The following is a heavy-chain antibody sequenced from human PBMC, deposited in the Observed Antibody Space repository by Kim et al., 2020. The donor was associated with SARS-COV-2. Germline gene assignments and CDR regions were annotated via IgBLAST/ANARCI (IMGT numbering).Heavy chain of an antibody. CDR3: AREPATVTTVNDAFDI. CDR2: IYSGDST. CDR1: GFSVSSKY. J-gene: IGHJ3*02. V-gene: IGHV3-53*01. D-gene: IGHD4-17*01. Sequence: GGSLRLSCAASGFSVSSKYMSWVRQAPGKGLKWISIIYSGDSTFYADSVKGRFIISRDNSKNTLYLEMNSLRAEDTAVYYCAREPATVTTVNDAFDIWGQGTMVTVSS.